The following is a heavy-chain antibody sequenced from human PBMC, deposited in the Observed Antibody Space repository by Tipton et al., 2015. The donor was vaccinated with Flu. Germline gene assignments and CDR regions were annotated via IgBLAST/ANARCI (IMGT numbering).Heavy chain of an antibody. V-gene: IGHV3-23*01. Sequence: AVSGFTFSSYAMSWVRQAPGKGLEWVSAISASGGNTFYGDSVKGRFTISRDNPKNTLYLQMNSLRAEDTAVYYCAKGIPVTGAAFSNFDYWGQGTLVTVSS. CDR3: AKGIPVTGAAFSNFDY. CDR1: GFTFSSYA. D-gene: IGHD6-19*01. CDR2: ISASGGNT. J-gene: IGHJ4*02.